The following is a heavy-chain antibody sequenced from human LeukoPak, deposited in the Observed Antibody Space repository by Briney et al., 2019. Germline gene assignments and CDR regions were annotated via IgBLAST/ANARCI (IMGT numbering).Heavy chain of an antibody. CDR3: AREPRWAGDLGGFDS. Sequence: GSLRLSCAASGFTVSSNYMSWVRQAPGKGLEWIGSIYHSGSTYYNPSLKSRVTISVDRSKNQFSLKLSSVTAADTAVYYCAREPRWAGDLGGFDSWGQGPLVTVSS. D-gene: IGHD3-16*01. CDR1: GFTVSSNY. J-gene: IGHJ4*02. V-gene: IGHV4-38-2*02. CDR2: IYHSGST.